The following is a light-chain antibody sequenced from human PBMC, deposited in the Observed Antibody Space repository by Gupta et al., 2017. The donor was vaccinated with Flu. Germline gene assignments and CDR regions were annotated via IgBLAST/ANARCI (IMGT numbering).Light chain of an antibody. CDR1: SGNIANTY. CDR3: QSYDRSKWV. V-gene: IGLV6-57*01. CDR2: EDN. J-gene: IGLJ3*02. Sequence: TVTISCTRNSGNIANTYVQWYQQRPGSSPTTVIYEDNQRPSGVPDRFSGSIDSSSNSASLTISGLKTEDEADYYCQSYDRSKWVFGGGTKLTVL.